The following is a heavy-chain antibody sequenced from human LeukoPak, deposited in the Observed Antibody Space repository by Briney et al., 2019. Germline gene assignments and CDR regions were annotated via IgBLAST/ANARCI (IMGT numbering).Heavy chain of an antibody. CDR2: IYTSGST. CDR1: GRSIRGYY. D-gene: IGHD3-10*01. V-gene: IGHV4-59*01. Sequence: SETLSLTCNVSGRSIRGYYWSWIRQPPGKGLEWVGYIYTSGSTNYNPSLKSRVTMAVHTSKNQVYLKVNYMTAADTAVYYCARVYDSGSQAYFYYMDVWGKGTTVTISS. J-gene: IGHJ6*03. CDR3: ARVYDSGSQAYFYYMDV.